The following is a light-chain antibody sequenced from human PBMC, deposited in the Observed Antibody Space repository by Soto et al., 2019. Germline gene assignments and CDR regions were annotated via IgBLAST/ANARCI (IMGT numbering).Light chain of an antibody. J-gene: IGKJ2*01. CDR1: QDSINY. CDR2: AAS. CDR3: QNYKSAPFT. Sequence: DIQMTHSPSSLSASVGDRVTITCRASQDSINYLSWYQQKPGKAPNRLVYAASPLQSGVPSRISGSGSGADFTLTRSDVRPEVFATYYCQNYKSAPFTVGPGTKLQIK. V-gene: IGKV1-27*01.